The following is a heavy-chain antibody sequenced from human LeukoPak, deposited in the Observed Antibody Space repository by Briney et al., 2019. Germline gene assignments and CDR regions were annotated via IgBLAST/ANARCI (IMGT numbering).Heavy chain of an antibody. CDR3: ARGKYYDIWSFFDY. J-gene: IGHJ4*02. D-gene: IGHD3-3*01. CDR1: GFTFSSYA. Sequence: PGGSLRLSCAASGFTFSSYALHWVRQAPGKGLEYVSAISSNGGSTYYANSVKGRFTISRDNSKNTLYLQMGSLRAEDMAVYYCARGKYYDIWSFFDYWGQGTLVTVS. V-gene: IGHV3-64*01. CDR2: ISSNGGST.